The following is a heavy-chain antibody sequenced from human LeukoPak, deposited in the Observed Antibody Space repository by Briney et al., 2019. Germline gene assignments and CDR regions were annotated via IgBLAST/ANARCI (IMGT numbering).Heavy chain of an antibody. Sequence: SETLSLTCTVSGGSISSYYWSWIRQPPGKGLEWIGYIYYSGSTNYNPSLKSRVTISVDTSKNQFSLKLSSVTAADTAVYYCAREVVGATTDYYYYYMDVWGKGTTVTVSS. D-gene: IGHD1-26*01. J-gene: IGHJ6*03. CDR3: AREVVGATTDYYYYYMDV. CDR2: IYYSGST. CDR1: GGSISSYY. V-gene: IGHV4-59*01.